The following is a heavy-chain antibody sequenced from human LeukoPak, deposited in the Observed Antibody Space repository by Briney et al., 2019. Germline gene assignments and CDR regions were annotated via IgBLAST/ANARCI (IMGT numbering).Heavy chain of an antibody. D-gene: IGHD4-11*01. V-gene: IGHV3-23*01. J-gene: IGHJ4*02. CDR1: GSTFSSYA. CDR2: INGGGVNT. Sequence: SGGSLRLSCAASGSTFSSYAMSWVRQAPGKGLEWVSTINGGGVNTHYADSVGGRFTISRDNSKNTLFLQMNSLRDEDTAVYYCAKDLYSNYGPADYWGQGNLVTVSS. CDR3: AKDLYSNYGPADY.